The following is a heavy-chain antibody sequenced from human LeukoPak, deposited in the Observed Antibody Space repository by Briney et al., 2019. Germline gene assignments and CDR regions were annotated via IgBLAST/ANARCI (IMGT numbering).Heavy chain of an antibody. D-gene: IGHD5-24*01. CDR3: LRGVDGSCFDN. CDR2: ISGSGGSA. V-gene: IGHV3-23*01. CDR1: GITLSNYG. Sequence: GGSLRLSCAVSGITLSNYGMSWVRQAPGKGPEWVAGISGSGGSAYYADAVKGRFTISRDNPKNTLYLQMNSLRIEDTAVYYCLRGVDGSCFDNWGQGTLVTVSS. J-gene: IGHJ5*02.